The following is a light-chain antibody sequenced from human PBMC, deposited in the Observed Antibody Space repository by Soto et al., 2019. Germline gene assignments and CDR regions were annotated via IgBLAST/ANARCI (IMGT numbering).Light chain of an antibody. CDR2: EVT. CDR3: ISYTGSSASYV. J-gene: IGLJ1*01. CDR1: SCDVGVYTH. V-gene: IGLV2-14*01. Sequence: QSALTQPAAVSGSPGQSNTLSCTGASCDVGVYTHVAWYQQHPGKVPKLVIYEVTNRPSGVASRFSGSKSGNTASLTISGLQAEDEADYYCISYTGSSASYVFGSGTKVRVL.